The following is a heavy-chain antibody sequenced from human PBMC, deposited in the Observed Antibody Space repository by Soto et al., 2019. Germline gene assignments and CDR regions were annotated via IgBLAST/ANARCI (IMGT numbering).Heavy chain of an antibody. CDR2: ISGGGST. V-gene: IGHV3-23*01. J-gene: IGHJ5*02. CDR3: AKTFFDFWSGPRWLDP. Sequence: GGSLRLSCAASGFTFSNYAMSWVRQAPGKGLEWVSAISGGGSTYYADSVKGRFTISRDNSKNTLYLQVNSLRAEDTAVFYFAKTFFDFWSGPRWLDPWGQGTLVTVSS. D-gene: IGHD3-3*01. CDR1: GFTFSNYA.